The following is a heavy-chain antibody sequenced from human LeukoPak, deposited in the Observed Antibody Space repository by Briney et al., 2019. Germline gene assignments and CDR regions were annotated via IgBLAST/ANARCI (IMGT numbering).Heavy chain of an antibody. Sequence: SETLTLTCTVSGGSISSSSYYWGWIRQPPGKGLEWIGSMYYTGSTKYNPSLKSRVTISMDTSKNQFSLKLSSVTAADTAVYYCARDKRWNDDRGLDYWGQGTLVTVSS. V-gene: IGHV4-39*07. J-gene: IGHJ4*02. CDR2: MYYTGST. D-gene: IGHD1-1*01. CDR1: GGSISSSSYY. CDR3: ARDKRWNDDRGLDY.